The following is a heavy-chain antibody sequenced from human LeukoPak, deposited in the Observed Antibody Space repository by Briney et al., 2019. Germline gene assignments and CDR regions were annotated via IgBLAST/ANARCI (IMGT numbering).Heavy chain of an antibody. CDR1: GFTFSSYW. D-gene: IGHD2-21*02. J-gene: IGHJ4*02. Sequence: GGSLRLSCAASGFTFSSYWMSWVRQAPGRGLEWVANINQHGSDKYCVDSVKGRFTISRDNSKNTLYLQMNSLRAEDTAVYYCARDLPHNCGGDCPWVYWGQGTLVTVSS. CDR2: INQHGSDK. CDR3: ARDLPHNCGGDCPWVY. V-gene: IGHV3-7*01.